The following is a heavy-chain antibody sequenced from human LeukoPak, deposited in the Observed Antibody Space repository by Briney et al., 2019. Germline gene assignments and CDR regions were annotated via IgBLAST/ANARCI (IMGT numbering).Heavy chain of an antibody. CDR1: GFTFSSYS. J-gene: IGHJ5*02. Sequence: GGSLRLSCAASGFTFSSYSMNWVRQAPGKGLEWVSSISSSSSYIYYADSVKGRFTISRDNAKNSLYLQMNSLRAEDTAVYYCARDTPTYDNWFGTWGQGTLVTVSS. V-gene: IGHV3-21*01. CDR2: ISSSSSYI. D-gene: IGHD2-21*01. CDR3: ARDTPTYDNWFGT.